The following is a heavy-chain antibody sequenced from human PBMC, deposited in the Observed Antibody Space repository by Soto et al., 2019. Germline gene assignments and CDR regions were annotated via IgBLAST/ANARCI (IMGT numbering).Heavy chain of an antibody. D-gene: IGHD2-2*01. CDR1: GGSVSSSDHF. J-gene: IGHJ4*02. Sequence: QLQLQESGPGLVKPSETLSLTCTVSGGSVSSSDHFWGWIRQPPGKGLEWIGSMYYSGNTYYNPSLKSRVTLSIDTSKNQFSLKLSSVTAAVTAVYYCARMTAPLLDYWGQGTLVTVSS. CDR3: ARMTAPLLDY. CDR2: MYYSGNT. V-gene: IGHV4-39*01.